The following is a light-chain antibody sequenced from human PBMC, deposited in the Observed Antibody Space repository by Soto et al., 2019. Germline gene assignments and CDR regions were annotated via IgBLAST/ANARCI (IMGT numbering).Light chain of an antibody. CDR3: MQGTHWPYT. Sequence: VVMTQSPLSLPVTLGEPASVSCRSSQSLVDNDGYSYLSWFQQRPGQSPRRLIYKISNRDSGVPDRFSGSGSDTDFTLKISRVEPEDVAVYYCMQGTHWPYTFGQGTQLETK. CDR2: KIS. V-gene: IGKV2-30*01. CDR1: QSLVDNDGYSY. J-gene: IGKJ2*01.